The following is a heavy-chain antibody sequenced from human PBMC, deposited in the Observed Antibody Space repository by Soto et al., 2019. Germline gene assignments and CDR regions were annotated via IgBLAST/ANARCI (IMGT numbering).Heavy chain of an antibody. Sequence: QVQLVQSGAEVKKPGASVKVSCKASGYTFTSYGISWVRQAPGQGLEWMGWISAYNGNTKYAQKLQGRVTMTTDTSTSTAYMELRSLRSDDTAVYYCARWGRLGYCSSTSCPLDYWGQGTLVTVSS. D-gene: IGHD2-2*01. J-gene: IGHJ4*02. CDR3: ARWGRLGYCSSTSCPLDY. CDR2: ISAYNGNT. CDR1: GYTFTSYG. V-gene: IGHV1-18*04.